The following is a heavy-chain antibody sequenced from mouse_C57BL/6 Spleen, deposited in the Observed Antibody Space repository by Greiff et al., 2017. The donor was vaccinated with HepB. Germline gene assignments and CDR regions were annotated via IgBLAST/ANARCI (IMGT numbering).Heavy chain of an antibody. CDR1: GFTFSSYA. CDR3: SRDGGSRYFDY. CDR2: ISDGGSYT. D-gene: IGHD1-2*01. J-gene: IGHJ2*01. Sequence: DVMLVESGGGLVKPGGSLKLSCAASGFTFSSYAMSWVRQTPEKRLEWVATISDGGSYTYYPDNVKGRFTISRDNAKNNLYLQMSHLKSEDTAMYYCSRDGGSRYFDYWGQGTTLTVSS. V-gene: IGHV5-4*01.